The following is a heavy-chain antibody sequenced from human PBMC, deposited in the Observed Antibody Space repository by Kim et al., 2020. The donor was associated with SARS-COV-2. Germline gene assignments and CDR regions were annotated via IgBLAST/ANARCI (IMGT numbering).Heavy chain of an antibody. CDR1: GYSFISYG. Sequence: ASVKVSCKASGYSFISYGITWVRQAPGQGLQWMGWISPYNGNTKYAQRLQGRVTMTTDTSTSTAYMELRSLRSDDTAVYYCARGEVIAAAGTTGWRYDYWGQGTLVTVSS. D-gene: IGHD6-13*01. V-gene: IGHV1-18*01. CDR3: ARGEVIAAAGTTGWRYDY. J-gene: IGHJ4*02. CDR2: ISPYNGNT.